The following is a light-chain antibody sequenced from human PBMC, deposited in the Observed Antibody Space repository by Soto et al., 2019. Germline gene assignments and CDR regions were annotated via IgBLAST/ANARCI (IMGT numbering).Light chain of an antibody. CDR3: QVWDSRSDHLVV. Sequence: SYELTQPPSVSVAPGKTARITCGGNNIGSKSVHWYQQKPGQAPVLVIYYDSDRPSGIPERCSGSNSGITATLTISRVEAGYEADYYCQVWDSRSDHLVVLGGGTKVTV. CDR1: NIGSKS. CDR2: YDS. J-gene: IGLJ2*01. V-gene: IGLV3-21*04.